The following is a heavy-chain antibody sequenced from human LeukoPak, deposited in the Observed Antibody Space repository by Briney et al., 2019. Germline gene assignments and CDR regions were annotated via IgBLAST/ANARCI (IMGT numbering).Heavy chain of an antibody. CDR3: ARVRTEGATHAGGWFNP. CDR2: IIPILGIA. V-gene: IGHV1-69*02. CDR1: GGTFSSYT. Sequence: SVKVSCKASGGTFSSYTISWVRQAPGQGLEWMGRIIPILGIANYAQKFQGRVTITADKSTSTAYMELSSLRSEDTAVYYCARVRTEGATHAGGWFNPWGQGTLVTVSS. D-gene: IGHD1-26*01. J-gene: IGHJ5*02.